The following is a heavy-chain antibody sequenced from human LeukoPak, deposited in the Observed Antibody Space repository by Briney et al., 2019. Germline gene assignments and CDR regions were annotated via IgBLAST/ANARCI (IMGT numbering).Heavy chain of an antibody. J-gene: IGHJ4*02. CDR2: ISSSSSYI. V-gene: IGHV3-21*01. Sequence: PGGSLRLSCAASGFTFSSYSMNWVRQAPGKGLEWVSSISSSSSYIYYADSVKGRFTISRDNAKNSLYLQMNSLRAEDTAVYYCARDHGSGSFPIDYWGQGTLVTVSS. CDR1: GFTFSSYS. CDR3: ARDHGSGSFPIDY. D-gene: IGHD3-10*01.